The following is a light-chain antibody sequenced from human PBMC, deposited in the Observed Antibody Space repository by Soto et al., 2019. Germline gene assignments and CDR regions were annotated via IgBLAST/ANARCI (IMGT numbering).Light chain of an antibody. CDR2: GVS. J-gene: IGLJ1*01. CDR3: ISYTGRSTSYV. CDR1: RSDIGSYNY. Sequence: QSALTQPASVSGSPGQSITISCSGTRSDIGSYNYVAWYQQFPGKTPKILIYGVSNRPSGVSSRFSGSKSGNTASLTISGRQSEDEADYYCISYTGRSTSYVFGSGTKLTVL. V-gene: IGLV2-14*01.